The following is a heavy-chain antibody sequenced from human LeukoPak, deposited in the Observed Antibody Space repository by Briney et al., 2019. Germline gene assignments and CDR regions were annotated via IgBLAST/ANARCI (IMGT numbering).Heavy chain of an antibody. J-gene: IGHJ4*02. CDR3: ARAGRSGSYTYYFDY. V-gene: IGHV4-59*01. Sequence: PSETLSLTCTVSGGSISSYYWSWIRQPPGKGLEWIGYIYYSGSTNYNPSLKSRVTISVDTSKNQFSLKLSSVTAADTAVYYCARAGRSGSYTYYFDYWGQGTLVTVSS. CDR1: GGSISSYY. D-gene: IGHD1-26*01. CDR2: IYYSGST.